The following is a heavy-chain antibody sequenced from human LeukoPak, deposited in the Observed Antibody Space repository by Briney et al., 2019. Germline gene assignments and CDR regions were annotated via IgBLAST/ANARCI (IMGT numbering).Heavy chain of an antibody. Sequence: GGSLRLSCAASGFTFSSYDMHWVRQATGKGLEWVSAIGTAGDTYYPGSVKGRFTISRENAKNSLYLQMNSLRAGDTAVYYCARGVGSGWFAYAFDIWGQGTMVTVSS. J-gene: IGHJ3*02. CDR3: ARGVGSGWFAYAFDI. CDR1: GFTFSSYD. D-gene: IGHD6-19*01. V-gene: IGHV3-13*01. CDR2: IGTAGDT.